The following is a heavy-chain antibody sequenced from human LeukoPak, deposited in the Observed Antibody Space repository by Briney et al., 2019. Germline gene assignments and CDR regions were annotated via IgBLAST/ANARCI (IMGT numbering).Heavy chain of an antibody. CDR3: ARGSYYYMDV. CDR1: GGSISSYY. D-gene: IGHD2-15*01. V-gene: IGHV4-59*08. Sequence: PSETLSLTCTVSGGSISSYYWSWIRQPPGKGLGWIGYIYYSGSTNYNPSLKSRVTISVDTSKNQFSLNVSSVTAADTAVYYCARGSYYYMDVWGKGTTVTVSS. J-gene: IGHJ6*03. CDR2: IYYSGST.